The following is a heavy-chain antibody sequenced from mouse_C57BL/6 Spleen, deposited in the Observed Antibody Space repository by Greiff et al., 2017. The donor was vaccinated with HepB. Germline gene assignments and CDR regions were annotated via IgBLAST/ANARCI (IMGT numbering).Heavy chain of an antibody. J-gene: IGHJ2*01. V-gene: IGHV14-4*01. CDR2: IDPEDGDT. CDR1: GFNIKDDY. CDR3: TRRFDY. Sequence: VQLKESGAELVRPGASVKLSCTASGFNIKDDYMHWVKQRPEQGLEWIGWIDPEDGDTEYASKFQGKATITADTSSNTAYLQLSSLTSEDTAVYYCTRRFDYWGQGTTLTVSS.